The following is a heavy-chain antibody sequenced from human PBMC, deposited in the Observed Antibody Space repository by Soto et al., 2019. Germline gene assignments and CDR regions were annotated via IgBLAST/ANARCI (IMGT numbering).Heavy chain of an antibody. CDR3: ARETDQYYFDY. V-gene: IGHV4-30-2*01. CDR2: IYHSGST. Sequence: PSETLSLTCAVSGGSISSGGYSWSWIRQPPGKGLEWIGYIYHSGSTYYNPSLKSRVTISVDRSKNQFSLKLSSVTAADTAVYYCARETDQYYFDYWGQGTLVTVSS. J-gene: IGHJ4*02. CDR1: GGSISSGGYS.